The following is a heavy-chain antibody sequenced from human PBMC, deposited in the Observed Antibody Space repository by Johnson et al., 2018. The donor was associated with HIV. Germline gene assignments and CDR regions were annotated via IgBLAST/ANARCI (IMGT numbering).Heavy chain of an antibody. CDR1: AFAFSSYA. D-gene: IGHD2-21*01. V-gene: IGHV3-30*04. J-gene: IGHJ3*02. CDR3: ARGGGCGGDCYSGFDAFDI. Sequence: QVQLVESGGGVVQPGKSLRLSCVASAFAFSSYAMHWVRQTPGKGLEWVAVISSDGSNTYFADSVKGRFILSRDNSKNTLYLQMNSLTTEDTAAYYCARGGGCGGDCYSGFDAFDIWGQGTMVTVS. CDR2: ISSDGSNT.